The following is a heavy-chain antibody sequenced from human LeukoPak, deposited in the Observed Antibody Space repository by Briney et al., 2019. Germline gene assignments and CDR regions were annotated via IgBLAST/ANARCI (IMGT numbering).Heavy chain of an antibody. CDR1: GFTFSNAW. CDR3: ARNYGVTFDY. V-gene: IGHV3-11*04. Sequence: GGSLRLSCAASGFTFSNAWMSWVRQAPGKGLEWVSYISSSGSTIYYADSVKGRFTISRDNAKNSLYLQMNSLRAEDTAVYYCARNYGVTFDYWGQGTLVTVSS. D-gene: IGHD3-10*01. CDR2: ISSSGSTI. J-gene: IGHJ4*02.